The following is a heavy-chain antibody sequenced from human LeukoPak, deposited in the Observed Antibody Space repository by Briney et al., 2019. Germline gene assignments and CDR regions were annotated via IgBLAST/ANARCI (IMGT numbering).Heavy chain of an antibody. J-gene: IGHJ5*02. CDR2: MYYSGST. D-gene: IGHD2-2*02. CDR1: GGSISSYY. V-gene: IGHV4-59*01. CDR3: ARDSPDCGSTTCYKDWFDP. Sequence: PETLSLTCTVSGGSISSYYWGWIRQPPGKGLEWIAYMYYSGSTNYNPSLKSRVTISLDTSKNQFSLKLSSVTVADTAVYYCARDSPDCGSTTCYKDWFDPWGQGTLVTVSS.